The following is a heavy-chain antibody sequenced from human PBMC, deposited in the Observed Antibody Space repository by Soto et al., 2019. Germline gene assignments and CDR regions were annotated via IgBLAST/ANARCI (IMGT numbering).Heavy chain of an antibody. CDR2: ISGSGGST. V-gene: IGHV3-23*01. CDR1: GFTFSSYA. Sequence: GGSLRLSCAASGFTFSSYAMSWVRQAPGKGLEWVSAISGSGGSTYYADSVKGRFTISRDNSKNTLYLQMNSLRAEDTAVYYCAKDSSYYDILTGYGPFDYWGQGTLVTVSS. J-gene: IGHJ4*02. CDR3: AKDSSYYDILTGYGPFDY. D-gene: IGHD3-9*01.